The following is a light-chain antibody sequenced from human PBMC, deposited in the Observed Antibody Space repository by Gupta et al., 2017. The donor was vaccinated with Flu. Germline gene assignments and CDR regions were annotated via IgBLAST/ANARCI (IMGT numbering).Light chain of an antibody. Sequence: PSTLSASVGDRVTITCRASQSISSWLAWYQQKPGKAPKLLIYKASSLESGVPPRFSGSGSGTEFTLTISSLQPDDFATYYCQQYNNYSWTFGQGTKVEIK. CDR3: QQYNNYSWT. CDR1: QSISSW. V-gene: IGKV1-5*03. CDR2: KAS. J-gene: IGKJ1*01.